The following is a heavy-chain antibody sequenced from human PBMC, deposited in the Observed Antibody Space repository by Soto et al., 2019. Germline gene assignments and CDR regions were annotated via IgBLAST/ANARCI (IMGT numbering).Heavy chain of an antibody. CDR3: VKGGFYYDSSAYYPFDS. V-gene: IGHV3-64D*06. D-gene: IGHD3-22*01. Sequence: PGGSLRHSCSASGFTFSSYAMHWVRQAPGKGLEYVSSISINGGSTHYADSVKGRFTISRDNSRNTQYLQMSSLRADDTAVYYCVKGGFYYDSSAYYPFDSWGQGT. CDR1: GFTFSSYA. J-gene: IGHJ4*02. CDR2: ISINGGST.